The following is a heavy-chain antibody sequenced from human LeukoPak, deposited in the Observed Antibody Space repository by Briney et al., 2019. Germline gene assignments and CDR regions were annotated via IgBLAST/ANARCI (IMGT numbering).Heavy chain of an antibody. CDR1: GFTFSDYY. Sequence: PGGSLRLSCAASGFTFSDYYMSWIRQAPGKGLEWVSYISSSGSTIYYADSVKGRFTISRDNAKNSLYLQMNSLRAENTAVYYCARDAYSSGWYPLDYWGQGTLVTVSS. D-gene: IGHD6-19*01. CDR2: ISSSGSTI. J-gene: IGHJ4*02. V-gene: IGHV3-11*01. CDR3: ARDAYSSGWYPLDY.